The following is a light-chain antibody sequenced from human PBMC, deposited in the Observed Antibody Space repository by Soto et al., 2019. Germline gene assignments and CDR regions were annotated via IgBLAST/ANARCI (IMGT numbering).Light chain of an antibody. CDR3: QQYGSSLTWT. V-gene: IGKV3-20*01. CDR1: QSVSSY. J-gene: IGKJ1*01. CDR2: GAS. Sequence: EIVMTQSPATLSVSPGERATLSCGASQSVSSYLAWYQQKPGQAPRLLIYGASSRATGIPDRFSGSGSGTDFTLTISRLEPEDFAVYYCQQYGSSLTWTFGQGTKVDIK.